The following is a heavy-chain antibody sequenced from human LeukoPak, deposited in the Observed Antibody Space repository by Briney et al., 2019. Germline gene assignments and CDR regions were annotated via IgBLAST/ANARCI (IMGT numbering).Heavy chain of an antibody. CDR1: GFTFSDYY. J-gene: IGHJ4*02. CDR3: ARGRYSRYFDY. V-gene: IGHV3-11*06. CDR2: ISTTSDYT. D-gene: IGHD6-13*01. Sequence: PGGSLRLSCAASGFTFSDYYMSWIRQAPGKGLEWVSYISTTSDYTNYADSVKGRFTISRDNAKNSLYLQMNSLRAEDTAVYYCARGRYSRYFDYWGQGTLVTVSS.